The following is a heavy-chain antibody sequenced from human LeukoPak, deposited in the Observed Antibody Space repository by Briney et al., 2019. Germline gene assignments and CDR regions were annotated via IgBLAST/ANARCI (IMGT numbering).Heavy chain of an antibody. CDR3: AKARSSKYYYFGMDV. Sequence: PGGSLRLSCAASGLIFSNYAMSWVRQAPGKGLEWVSAIGGSGDSTYYADSVKGRFTISRDNSKNTLYVQMNSLGAEDTAVYYCAKARSSKYYYFGMDVWGQGTTVTVSS. D-gene: IGHD6-13*01. J-gene: IGHJ6*02. CDR1: GLIFSNYA. V-gene: IGHV3-23*01. CDR2: IGGSGDST.